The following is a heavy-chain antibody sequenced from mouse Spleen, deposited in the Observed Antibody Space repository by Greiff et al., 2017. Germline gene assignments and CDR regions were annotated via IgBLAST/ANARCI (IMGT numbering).Heavy chain of an antibody. V-gene: IGHV5-6*01. Sequence: EVQVVESGGDLVKPGGSLKLSCAASGFTFSSYGMSWVRQTPDKRLEWVATISSGGSYTYYPDSVKGRFTISRDNAKNTLYLQMSSLKSEDTAMYYCARGKLGYAMDYWGQGTSVTVSS. J-gene: IGHJ4*01. CDR3: ARGKLGYAMDY. D-gene: IGHD4-1*01. CDR1: GFTFSSYG. CDR2: ISSGGSYT.